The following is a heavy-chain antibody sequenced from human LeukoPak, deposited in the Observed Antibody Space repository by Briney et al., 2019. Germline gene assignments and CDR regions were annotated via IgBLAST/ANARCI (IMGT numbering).Heavy chain of an antibody. J-gene: IGHJ6*02. CDR2: IIPILGIA. CDR3: ARDSSGWPYYYYYYGMDV. Sequence: SVKVSCKASGGTFSSYAISWVRQAPGQGLEWMGRIIPILGIANYAQKFQGRVTITADKSTSTAYMELRSLRSDDTAVYYCARDSSGWPYYYYYYGMDVWGRGATVTVSS. D-gene: IGHD6-19*01. V-gene: IGHV1-69*04. CDR1: GGTFSSYA.